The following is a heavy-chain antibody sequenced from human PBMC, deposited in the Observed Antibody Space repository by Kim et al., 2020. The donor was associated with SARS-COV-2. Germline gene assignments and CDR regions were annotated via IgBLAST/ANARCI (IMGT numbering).Heavy chain of an antibody. Sequence: SQTLSLTCAISGDSVSSNSAAWNWIRQSPSRGLEWLGRTYYRFKWYYDYALSLESRITINPDTSKNQFSLRLDSVIPEDTAVYYCARVSAPGPRGWFDPWGQGLLVTVSS. CDR3: ARVSAPGPRGWFDP. CDR2: TYYRFKWYY. J-gene: IGHJ5*02. CDR1: GDSVSSNSAA. D-gene: IGHD6-13*01. V-gene: IGHV6-1*01.